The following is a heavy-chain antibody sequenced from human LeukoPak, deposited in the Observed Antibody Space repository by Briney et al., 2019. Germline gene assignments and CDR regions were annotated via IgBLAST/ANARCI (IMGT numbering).Heavy chain of an antibody. CDR1: GFTLSDHG. CDR2: IWNDGSKK. J-gene: IGHJ3*02. Sequence: GGSLRLSCAASGFTLSDHGMHWVRQAPGKGLEWVAVIWNDGSKKYYGDSVKGRFTISRDTSKNTLDLQMDILRVEDTAVYYCARSTRGDSNGQGDDLDIWGQGTMVTVSA. V-gene: IGHV3-33*01. D-gene: IGHD3-22*01. CDR3: ARSTRGDSNGQGDDLDI.